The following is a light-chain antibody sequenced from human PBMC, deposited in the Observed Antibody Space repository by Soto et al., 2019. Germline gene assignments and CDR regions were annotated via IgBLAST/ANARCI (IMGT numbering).Light chain of an antibody. CDR2: TAS. J-gene: IGKJ5*01. Sequence: DIQLTQSLSFLSASVGDRVSLTCRASQSISTYLNWYQQKPGKAPKLLIYTASSLQSGVPSRLSGSGSGTDFSLTISSLQPEDFATYYCQQSDSTPITFGQGTRLEIK. V-gene: IGKV1-39*01. CDR1: QSISTY. CDR3: QQSDSTPIT.